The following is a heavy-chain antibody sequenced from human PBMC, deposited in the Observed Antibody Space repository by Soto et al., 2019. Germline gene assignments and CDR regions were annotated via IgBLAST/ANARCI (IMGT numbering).Heavy chain of an antibody. CDR1: GFTFSSYS. V-gene: IGHV3-48*01. CDR2: ISSSSSTI. D-gene: IGHD3-10*01. Sequence: PVGSPRLSCAASGFTFSSYSMNWVRQAPGKGLEWVSYISSSSSTIYYADSVKGRFTISRDNAKNSLYLQMNSLRAEDTAVYYCARDAPYYYGSGSYYNVPPVPLYFDYWGQGTLVTVSS. CDR3: ARDAPYYYGSGSYYNVPPVPLYFDY. J-gene: IGHJ4*02.